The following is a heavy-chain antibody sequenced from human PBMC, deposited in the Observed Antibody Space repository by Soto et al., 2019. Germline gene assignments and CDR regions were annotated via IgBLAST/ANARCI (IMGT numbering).Heavy chain of an antibody. Sequence: QVQLVQSGAEVKKPGASVKVSCKASGYTFTSYDINWVRQATGQGLEWMGWMNPNSGKTAYGQKFHGRVAMTRNTSISTAYMELSSLRSEETAAYYCAREYSSGWSKDWGQGTLVTVSS. V-gene: IGHV1-8*01. CDR3: AREYSSGWSKD. J-gene: IGHJ4*02. CDR1: GYTFTSYD. D-gene: IGHD6-19*01. CDR2: MNPNSGKT.